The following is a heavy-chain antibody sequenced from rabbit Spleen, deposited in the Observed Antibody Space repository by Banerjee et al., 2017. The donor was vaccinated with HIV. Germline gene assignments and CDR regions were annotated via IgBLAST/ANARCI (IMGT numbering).Heavy chain of an antibody. CDR2: IDPLFGST. D-gene: IGHD4-1*01. Sequence: QEQLVESGGGLVQPGGSLKLSCKASGFDFSNYGVSWVRQAPGKGLEWIGYIDPLFGSTYYANWVNGRFTISTDNAQNTVDLQMNSLTAADTATYFCVREVAAKFSLWGPGTLVTVS. CDR3: VREVAAKFSL. J-gene: IGHJ4*01. V-gene: IGHV1S47*01. CDR1: GFDFSNYG.